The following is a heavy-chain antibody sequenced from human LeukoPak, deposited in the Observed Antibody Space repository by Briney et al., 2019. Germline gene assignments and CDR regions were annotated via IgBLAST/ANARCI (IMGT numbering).Heavy chain of an antibody. V-gene: IGHV3-23*01. CDR2: ISGSGGST. J-gene: IGHJ2*01. D-gene: IGHD6-19*01. Sequence: PGGSLRLSCAASGFTFSSYAKSWVRQAPGKGLEWVSAISGSGGSTSYADSVKGRFTISRDNSKNTLYLQMNSLRAEDTAVYYCAKDNFFVGALAGNGYFDLWGRGTLVTVSS. CDR3: AKDNFFVGALAGNGYFDL. CDR1: GFTFSSYA.